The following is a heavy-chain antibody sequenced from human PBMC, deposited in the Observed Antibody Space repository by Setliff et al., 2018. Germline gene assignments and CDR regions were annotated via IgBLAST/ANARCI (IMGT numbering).Heavy chain of an antibody. CDR1: GFTFSSYA. V-gene: IGHV3-23*01. J-gene: IGHJ5*02. D-gene: IGHD3-10*01. Sequence: GESLKISCAASGFTFSSYAMSWVRQAPGKGLEWVSAISGSGGSTYYADSVKGRFTISRDNSKNTLYLQMDSLRAEDTAVYYCAKNGFGVVALGVNNWFDPWGQGTLVTVSS. CDR3: AKNGFGVVALGVNNWFDP. CDR2: ISGSGGST.